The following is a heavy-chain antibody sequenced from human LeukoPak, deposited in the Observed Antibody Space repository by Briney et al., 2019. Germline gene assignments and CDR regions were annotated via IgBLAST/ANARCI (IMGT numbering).Heavy chain of an antibody. CDR1: GFTFSSYS. Sequence: GGSLRLSCAASGFTFSSYSMNWVRQAPGKGLEWVSYISSSSSTIYYADSVKGRFTISRDNAKNSLYLQMNSLRAEDTAVYYCARDLLTYYDFWSGSPIDPWGQGTLVTVSS. J-gene: IGHJ5*02. V-gene: IGHV3-48*04. CDR3: ARDLLTYYDFWSGSPIDP. CDR2: ISSSSSTI. D-gene: IGHD3-3*01.